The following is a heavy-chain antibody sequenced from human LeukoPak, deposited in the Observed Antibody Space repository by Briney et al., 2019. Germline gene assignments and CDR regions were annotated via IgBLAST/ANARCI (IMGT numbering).Heavy chain of an antibody. CDR3: AKGLYGSGSYPDY. J-gene: IGHJ4*02. V-gene: IGHV3-9*03. D-gene: IGHD3-10*01. CDR2: ISWNSGRM. Sequence: PGGSLRLSCAASGFTFDDYAMHWVRQVPGKGLEWVSGISWNSGRMGYADSVKGRFTISRDNAKNSLYLQMNSLRAEDMALYYCAKGLYGSGSYPDYWGQGTLVTVSS. CDR1: GFTFDDYA.